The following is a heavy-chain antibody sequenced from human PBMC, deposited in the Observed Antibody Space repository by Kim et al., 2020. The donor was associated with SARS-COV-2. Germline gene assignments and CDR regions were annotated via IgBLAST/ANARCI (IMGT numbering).Heavy chain of an antibody. CDR3: ARSGQSPRGFDS. V-gene: IGHV3-11*04. D-gene: IGHD4-4*01. Sequence: YADSLKGRFAISRDNAKNSLYLQINSVRAEDTAVYYCARSGQSPRGFDSWGQGTLVTVSS. J-gene: IGHJ4*02.